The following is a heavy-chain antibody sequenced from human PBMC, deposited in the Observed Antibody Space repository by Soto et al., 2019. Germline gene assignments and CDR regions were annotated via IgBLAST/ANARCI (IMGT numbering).Heavy chain of an antibody. CDR2: ISYDGSNK. D-gene: IGHD3-22*01. J-gene: IGHJ3*02. Sequence: GGSLRLSCAASGFTFSSYAMHWVRQAPGKGLEWVAVISYDGSNKYYADSVKGRFTISRDNSKNTLYLQMNSLRAEDTAVYYCARKSDSSGEGGDAFDIWGQGTMVTVSS. CDR3: ARKSDSSGEGGDAFDI. V-gene: IGHV3-30-3*01. CDR1: GFTFSSYA.